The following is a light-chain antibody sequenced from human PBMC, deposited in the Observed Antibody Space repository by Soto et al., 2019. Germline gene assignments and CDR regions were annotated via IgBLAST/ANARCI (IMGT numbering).Light chain of an antibody. CDR3: QQYNNWPSHIT. V-gene: IGKV3-15*01. J-gene: IGKJ3*01. CDR1: QSVSGN. CDR2: GAS. Sequence: EIVMTQSRATLSVSPGGRATLYFRAIQSVSGNLAWYQQKPGQAPRLLIYGASTRATGIPARFSGSGSGTEFTLTISSLQSEDFAVYYCQQYNNWPSHITFGPGTKVDIK.